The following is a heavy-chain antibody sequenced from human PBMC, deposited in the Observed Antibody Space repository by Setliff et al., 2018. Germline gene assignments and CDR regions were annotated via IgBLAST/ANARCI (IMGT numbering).Heavy chain of an antibody. J-gene: IGHJ4*02. CDR2: INSYSGGT. D-gene: IGHD6-13*01. V-gene: IGHV1-2*02. Sequence: ASVKVSCKASGYTFTDYYIHWVRQAPGHGLEWMGWINSYSGGTHYAEHFQGRVTMTGDESASTAFLDLRGLTSDDTAVYYCATSTGYSSSGDYFDYWGQGALVTVSS. CDR3: ATSTGYSSSGDYFDY. CDR1: GYTFTDYY.